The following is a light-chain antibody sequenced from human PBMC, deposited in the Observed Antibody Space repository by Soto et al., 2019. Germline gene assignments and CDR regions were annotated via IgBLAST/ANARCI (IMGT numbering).Light chain of an antibody. V-gene: IGLV2-11*01. Sequence: QSALTQPRSVSGSPGQSGTISCTGTSSDVGGYNYVSWYQQHPGKAPKLRIYDVSKRPSGVPDRFSGSKSGNTASLTISGLQAEDEADYYCCSYAGSYTWVFGGGTKLTVL. CDR3: CSYAGSYTWV. J-gene: IGLJ3*02. CDR2: DVS. CDR1: SSDVGGYNY.